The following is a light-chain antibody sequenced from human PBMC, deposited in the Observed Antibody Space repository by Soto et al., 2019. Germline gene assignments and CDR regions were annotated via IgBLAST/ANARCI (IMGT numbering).Light chain of an antibody. J-gene: IGKJ5*01. CDR3: QQYYSTPPT. CDR2: DAS. CDR1: QRCRGL. Sequence: IVMTQSPANLSVSPGAVFTLSCRASQRCRGLLAWYQQKPGQAPTLLIYDASNRATGIPARFSGSGSGTNFTLTISSLEPEDFAVYYCQQYYSTPPTFGQGTRLEIK. V-gene: IGKV3-11*01.